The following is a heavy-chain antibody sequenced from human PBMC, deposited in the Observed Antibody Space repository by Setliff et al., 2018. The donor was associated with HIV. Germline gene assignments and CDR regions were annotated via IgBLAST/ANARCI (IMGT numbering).Heavy chain of an antibody. CDR1: GFTLTSYS. Sequence: GGSLRLSCAASGFTLTSYSMTWVRQAPGKGLEWVSFISSSSSTIYYADSVKGRFTISRDNSKNMLYLQMNSLRAEDTAVYYCAKGQDGLRYNWFDPWGHGTLVTVS. V-gene: IGHV3-48*01. J-gene: IGHJ5*02. CDR2: ISSSSSTI. CDR3: AKGQDGLRYNWFDP.